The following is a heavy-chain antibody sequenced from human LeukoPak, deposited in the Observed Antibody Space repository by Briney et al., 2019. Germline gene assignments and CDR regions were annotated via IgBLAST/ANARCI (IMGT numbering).Heavy chain of an antibody. CDR1: GYTFTSYG. CDR2: ISAYNGNT. V-gene: IGHV1-18*01. Sequence: ASVKVSCKASGYTFTSYGISWVRQAPGQGLEWMGWISAYNGNTNYAQKLQGRVTMTTDTSTSTAYMELSSLRSEDTAVCYCARDRVAGGYYYYYMDVWGKGTTVTVSS. CDR3: ARDRVAGGYYYYYMDV. J-gene: IGHJ6*03. D-gene: IGHD6-19*01.